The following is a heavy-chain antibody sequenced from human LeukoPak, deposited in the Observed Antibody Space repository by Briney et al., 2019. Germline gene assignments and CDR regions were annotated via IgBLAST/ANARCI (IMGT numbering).Heavy chain of an antibody. Sequence: PGGSLRLSCAASGFTFSNYGMHWVRQAPGKGLEWVAVISYDGSNKYSADSVKGRFTISRDNSKNTLYLEMNSLRAEDTAVYYCAKHGENYYGSGSYAYWGQGTLVTVSS. CDR2: ISYDGSNK. CDR3: AKHGENYYGSGSYAY. CDR1: GFTFSNYG. D-gene: IGHD3-10*01. V-gene: IGHV3-30*18. J-gene: IGHJ4*02.